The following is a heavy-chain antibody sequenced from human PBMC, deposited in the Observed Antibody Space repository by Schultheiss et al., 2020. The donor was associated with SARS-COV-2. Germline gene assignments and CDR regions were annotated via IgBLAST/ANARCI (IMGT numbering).Heavy chain of an antibody. V-gene: IGHV1-69*04. J-gene: IGHJ5*02. D-gene: IGHD3-3*01. CDR3: ARDYGVTIFGVVTLNWFDP. CDR2: IIPILGIA. CDR1: GGTFSSYT. Sequence: SVKVSCKASGGTFSSYTISWVRQAPGQGLEWMGRIIPILGIANYAQKFQGRVTITADKSTSTAYMELSSLRSEDTAVYYCARDYGVTIFGVVTLNWFDPWGQGTLVTVSS.